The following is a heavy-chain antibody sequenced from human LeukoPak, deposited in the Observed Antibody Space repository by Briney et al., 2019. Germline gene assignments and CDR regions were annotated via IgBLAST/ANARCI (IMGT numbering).Heavy chain of an antibody. CDR3: AKNAAAGVNWFDP. CDR1: GFTVSSYA. Sequence: AGGSLRLSCAASGFTVSSYAMSWVRQAPGKGLEWVSALSGSGGSTDYADSVKGRFTISRDNSKNTLYLQMNSLRAEDTAVYYCAKNAAAGVNWFDPWGQGTLVTVSS. V-gene: IGHV3-23*01. J-gene: IGHJ5*02. CDR2: LSGSGGST. D-gene: IGHD6-13*01.